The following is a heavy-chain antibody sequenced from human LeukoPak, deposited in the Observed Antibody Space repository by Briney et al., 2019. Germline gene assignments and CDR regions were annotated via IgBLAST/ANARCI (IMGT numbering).Heavy chain of an antibody. Sequence: ASVKVSCKASGYTFTSYDINWVRQATGQGLEWMGWMIPNSGNTGYAQKFQGRVTMTRNTSISTAYMELSSMRSEDTAVYYCARGPRGTQVYGSGSALDYWGQGTLVTVSS. CDR3: ARGPRGTQVYGSGSALDY. J-gene: IGHJ4*02. CDR1: GYTFTSYD. D-gene: IGHD3-10*01. V-gene: IGHV1-8*01. CDR2: MIPNSGNT.